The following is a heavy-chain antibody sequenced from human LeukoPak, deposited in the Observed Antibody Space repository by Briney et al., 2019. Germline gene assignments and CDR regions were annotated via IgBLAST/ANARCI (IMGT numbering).Heavy chain of an antibody. Sequence: GGSLRLSCAASGFTFSSYAMSWVRQAPGKGLEWVSAISGSGGSTYYADSVKGRFTISRDNSKNTLYLQMNSLRAEDTAVYYCASSPLIAAAGSGWFDPWGQGTLVTVSS. D-gene: IGHD6-13*01. CDR3: ASSPLIAAAGSGWFDP. J-gene: IGHJ5*02. CDR1: GFTFSSYA. CDR2: ISGSGGST. V-gene: IGHV3-23*01.